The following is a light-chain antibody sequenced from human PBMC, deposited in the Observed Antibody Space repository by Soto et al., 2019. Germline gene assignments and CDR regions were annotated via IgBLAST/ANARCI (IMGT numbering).Light chain of an antibody. V-gene: IGLV1-47*02. CDR3: AAWDESLRAWV. J-gene: IGLJ3*02. CDR2: SSQ. CDR1: SANIGTNF. Sequence: QSVLTQAPSASGTPGQRVTISCSGSSANIGTNFVYWYQQFAGTAPNILIYSSQQRPSGVPDQFSGSKSGTSASLAISGLRSEEEADYYCAAWDESLRAWVFGGGTKLTVL.